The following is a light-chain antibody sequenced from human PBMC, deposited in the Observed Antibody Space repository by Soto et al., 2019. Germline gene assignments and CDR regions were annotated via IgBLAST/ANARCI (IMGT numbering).Light chain of an antibody. CDR1: QSVSSSY. Sequence: EIVLTQSPGTLSLSPGERVTLSCRASQSVSSSYLAWYQQKPGQAPRLLIYGASSRATGIPDRFSGSGSGTDFTLTISRLEPEDFAVYYCQQYGRSSYTFGQGTKLKIK. CDR2: GAS. V-gene: IGKV3-20*01. J-gene: IGKJ2*01. CDR3: QQYGRSSYT.